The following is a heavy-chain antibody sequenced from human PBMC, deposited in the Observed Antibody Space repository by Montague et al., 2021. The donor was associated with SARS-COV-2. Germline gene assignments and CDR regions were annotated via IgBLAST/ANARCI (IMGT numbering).Heavy chain of an antibody. CDR1: GFTFSSYG. D-gene: IGHD2-2*01. V-gene: IGHV3-30*18. CDR2: ISYDGSNK. Sequence: SRSLSFSASGFTFSSYGIHWVRQAPGKGLEWVAVISYDGSNKHYADSVKGRFTISRDNSKNTLYLQMNSLRAEDTAVYYCAKDQGDCSSSRCFRGWTYYYYGMDVWGQGTTVTVSS. CDR3: AKDQGDCSSSRCFRGWTYYYYGMDV. J-gene: IGHJ6*02.